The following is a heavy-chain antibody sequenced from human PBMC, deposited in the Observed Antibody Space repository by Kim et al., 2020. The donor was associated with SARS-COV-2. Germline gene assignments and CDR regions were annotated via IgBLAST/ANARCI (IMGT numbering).Heavy chain of an antibody. J-gene: IGHJ4*02. V-gene: IGHV4-30-2*05. Sequence: NPTLTSRVTISVDTPQHQFSLKLSSVTAADTAVYSCARAMVRGVYFDYWGQGTLVTVSS. D-gene: IGHD3-10*01. CDR3: ARAMVRGVYFDY.